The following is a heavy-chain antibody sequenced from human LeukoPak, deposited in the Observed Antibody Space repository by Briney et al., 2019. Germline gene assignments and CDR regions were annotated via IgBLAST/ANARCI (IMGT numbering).Heavy chain of an antibody. D-gene: IGHD6-13*01. CDR2: IYPGDSDT. CDR1: GYGFTSYW. V-gene: IGHV5-51*01. CDR3: ASRYSSSWGPRDAFDI. Sequence: GVSLQISSKGSGYGFTSYWIGGVRPMPGKGLEWMGIIYPGDSDTRNSPSFQGQVTISADKSISTAYLQWSSLKASDTAMYYCASRYSSSWGPRDAFDIWGQGTMVTVSS. J-gene: IGHJ3*02.